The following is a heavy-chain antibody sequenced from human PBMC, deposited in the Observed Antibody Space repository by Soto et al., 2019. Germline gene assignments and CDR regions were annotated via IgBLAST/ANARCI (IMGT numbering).Heavy chain of an antibody. CDR3: ARGGYCSGGTCYFYYYGMDV. J-gene: IGHJ6*02. CDR2: IYYSGSI. CDR1: GGSISSGGYY. Sequence: QVQLQESGPGLVKPSQTLSLTCTVSGGSISSGGYYWSWIRQHPGKGLEWIGYIYYSGSIYYNPSLKSRVTISVDTSKNQFSLKLSSVTAADTAVYYCARGGYCSGGTCYFYYYGMDVWRQGTTVTVSS. V-gene: IGHV4-31*03. D-gene: IGHD2-15*01.